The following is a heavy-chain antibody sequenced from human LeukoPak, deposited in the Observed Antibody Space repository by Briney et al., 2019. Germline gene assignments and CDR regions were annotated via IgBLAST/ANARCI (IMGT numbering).Heavy chain of an antibody. V-gene: IGHV4-31*03. Sequence: SQTLSLTCTVSGGSISSGGYYWSWIRQHPGKGLEWIGYIYYSGSTYYDPSLKSRVTISVDTSKNQFSLKLSSVTAADTAVYYCAREPRSRYCSSTSCYLFDYWGQGTLVTVSS. CDR1: GGSISSGGYY. CDR2: IYYSGST. J-gene: IGHJ4*02. D-gene: IGHD2-2*01. CDR3: AREPRSRYCSSTSCYLFDY.